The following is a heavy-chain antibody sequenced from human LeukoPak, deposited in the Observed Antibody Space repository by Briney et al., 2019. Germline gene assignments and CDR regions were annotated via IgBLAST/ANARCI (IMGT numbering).Heavy chain of an antibody. D-gene: IGHD6-19*01. Sequence: GRSLRLSCAASGFTFSSYGMHWVRQAPGKGLEWVAVIWYDGSKKYYSESVKGRFTISRDNSKNTLYLPTNSLRVEDTAVYYCPRGGPRIAVAVTVDYWGQGTVVTVSS. CDR2: IWYDGSKK. J-gene: IGHJ4*02. CDR3: PRGGPRIAVAVTVDY. V-gene: IGHV3-33*01. CDR1: GFTFSSYG.